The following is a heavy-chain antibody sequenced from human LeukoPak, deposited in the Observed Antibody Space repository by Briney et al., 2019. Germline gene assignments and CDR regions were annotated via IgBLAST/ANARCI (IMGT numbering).Heavy chain of an antibody. CDR1: GFTFSSYW. J-gene: IGHJ4*02. CDR2: IKQDGSEK. Sequence: GGSLRLSCAAPGFTFSSYWMSWVRQAPGKGLEWVANIKQDGSEKYYVDSVKGRFTISRDNAKNSLYLQMNSLGAEDTAVYYCARDHEGALDYWGQGTLVTVSS. V-gene: IGHV3-7*01. D-gene: IGHD1-26*01. CDR3: ARDHEGALDY.